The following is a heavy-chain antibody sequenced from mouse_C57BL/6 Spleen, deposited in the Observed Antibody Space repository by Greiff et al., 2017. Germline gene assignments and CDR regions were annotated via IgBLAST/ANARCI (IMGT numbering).Heavy chain of an antibody. Sequence: QVQLQQSGAELVKPGASVKISCKASGYAFSSYWMNWVKQRPGKGLEWIGQIYPGDGDTNYNGKFKGKATLTADKSSSTAYMQLSSLTSEDSAVYFCARFETTYYFDYWGQGTTLTVSS. CDR1: GYAFSSYW. CDR2: IYPGDGDT. D-gene: IGHD1-1*01. CDR3: ARFETTYYFDY. V-gene: IGHV1-80*01. J-gene: IGHJ2*01.